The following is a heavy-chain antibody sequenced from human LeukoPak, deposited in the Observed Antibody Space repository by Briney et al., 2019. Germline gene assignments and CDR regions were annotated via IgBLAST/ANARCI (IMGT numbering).Heavy chain of an antibody. CDR2: IRYDGSNK. V-gene: IGHV3-30*02. J-gene: IGHJ4*02. D-gene: IGHD3-10*01. CDR1: GFTFSSYG. CDR3: AKDSPVYYYGSGSYPDY. Sequence: GGSLRLSCAASGFTFSSYGMHWVHQAPGKGLEWVAFIRYDGSNKYYADSVKGRFTISRDNSKNTLYLQMNSLRAEDTAVYYCAKDSPVYYYGSGSYPDYWGQGTLVTVSS.